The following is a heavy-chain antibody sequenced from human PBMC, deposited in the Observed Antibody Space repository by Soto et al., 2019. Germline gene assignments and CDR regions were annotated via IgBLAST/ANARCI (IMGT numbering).Heavy chain of an antibody. J-gene: IGHJ4*02. CDR3: ARGPDYDILTGYHDYFDY. D-gene: IGHD3-9*01. CDR2: INPNRGGT. CDR1: GYTFTGYY. V-gene: IGHV1-2*04. Sequence: ASVKVSCKASGYTFTGYYMHWVRQAPGQGLEWMGWINPNRGGTNYAQKFQGWVTMTRDTSISTAYMELSRLRSDDTAVYYCARGPDYDILTGYHDYFDYWGQGTLVTVSS.